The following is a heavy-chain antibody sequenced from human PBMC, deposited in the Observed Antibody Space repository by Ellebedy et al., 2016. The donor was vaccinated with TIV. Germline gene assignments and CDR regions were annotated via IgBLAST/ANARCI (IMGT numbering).Heavy chain of an antibody. J-gene: IGHJ4*02. Sequence: SLKISCEASGFTFSRNGMHWVRQAPGKGLEWVSGISWHSGTIGYADSVKGRFTISRDNGKKSLYLQMNSLRAEDTAIYYCAKGYNENGGPLDYWGQGTLVTVSS. CDR3: AKGYNENGGPLDY. V-gene: IGHV3-9*01. CDR2: ISWHSGTI. D-gene: IGHD2-8*01. CDR1: GFTFSRNG.